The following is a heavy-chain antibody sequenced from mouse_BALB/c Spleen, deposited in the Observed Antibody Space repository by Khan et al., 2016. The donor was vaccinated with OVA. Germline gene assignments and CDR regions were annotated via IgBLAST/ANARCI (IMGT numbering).Heavy chain of an antibody. V-gene: IGHV1-5*01. CDR3: ARGGYSSFAY. CDR1: GYSFTSYL. J-gene: IGHJ3*01. CDR2: IYPGNSDT. D-gene: IGHD1-3*01. Sequence: EVQLQQSGTVLARPGASVKMSCKASGYSFTSYLIHWVKQRPGQGLELIGDIYPGNSDTTYNQKFKDKAKLTAGTSANTAYMELSSLTNEDSAVFCGARGGYSSFAYWGQGTLVTVSA.